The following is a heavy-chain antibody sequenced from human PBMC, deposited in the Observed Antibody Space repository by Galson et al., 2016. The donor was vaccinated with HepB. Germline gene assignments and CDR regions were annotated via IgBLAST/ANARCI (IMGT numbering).Heavy chain of an antibody. J-gene: IGHJ4*02. V-gene: IGHV6-1*01. CDR3: ARSYLLGRGFGS. CDR1: GDSVSNNNAG. D-gene: IGHD7-27*01. Sequence: CAISGDSVSNNNAGWYWIRQSPSRGLECLGRTFYRSNWQNDYAESVNSRLSINADTAKNEFSLHLRSVTPEDTAVYYCARSYLLGRGFGSWGQGTLVTVSS. CDR2: TFYRSNWQN.